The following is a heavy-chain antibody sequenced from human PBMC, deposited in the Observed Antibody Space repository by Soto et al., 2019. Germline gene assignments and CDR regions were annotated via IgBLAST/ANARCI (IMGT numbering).Heavy chain of an antibody. CDR3: ARGRVEMATTPLDY. V-gene: IGHV3-30*14. J-gene: IGHJ4*02. D-gene: IGHD1-1*01. CDR1: GFTFSSYA. Sequence: GGSLRLSCAASGFTFSSYAMHWVRQAPGKGLEWVAVISYDGSNKYYADSVKGRFTISRDNSKNTLYLQMNSLRAEDTAVYYCARGRVEMATTPLDYWGQGTLVTVSS. CDR2: ISYDGSNK.